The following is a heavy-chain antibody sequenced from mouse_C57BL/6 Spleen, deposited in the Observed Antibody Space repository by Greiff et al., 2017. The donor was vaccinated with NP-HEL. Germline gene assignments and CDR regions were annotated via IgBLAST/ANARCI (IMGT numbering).Heavy chain of an antibody. CDR1: GYAFTNYL. CDR2: INPGSGGT. V-gene: IGHV1-54*01. D-gene: IGHD1-1*01. CDR3: ARGYGNPPWFAY. J-gene: IGHJ3*01. Sequence: VQLQQSGAELVRPGTSVKVSCKASGYAFTNYLIEWVKQRPGQGLEWIGVINPGSGGTNYNEKFKGKATLTADKSSSTAYMQLSSLTSEDSAVYFCARGYGNPPWFAYWGQGTLVTVSA.